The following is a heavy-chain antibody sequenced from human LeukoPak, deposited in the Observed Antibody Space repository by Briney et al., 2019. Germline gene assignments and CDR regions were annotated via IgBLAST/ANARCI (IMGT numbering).Heavy chain of an antibody. Sequence: SETLSLTCTVSGGSISSYYWSWIRQPPGKGLEWIGSIYYSGSTYYNPSLKSRVTISVDTSKNQFSLKLSSVTAADTAVYYCRGWLQFYWYFDLWGRGTLVTVSS. CDR2: IYYSGST. D-gene: IGHD5-24*01. V-gene: IGHV4-59*04. CDR3: RGWLQFYWYFDL. CDR1: GGSISSYY. J-gene: IGHJ2*01.